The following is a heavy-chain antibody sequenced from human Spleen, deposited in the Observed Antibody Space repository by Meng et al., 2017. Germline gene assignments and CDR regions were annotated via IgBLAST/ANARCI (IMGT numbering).Heavy chain of an antibody. CDR2: INAGNGNT. J-gene: IGHJ4*02. V-gene: IGHV1-3*01. CDR1: GYIFTDYA. CDR3: ARASNYYESSGFSDY. Sequence: QVQLVQSGAEVKKPGASVKVSCKASGYIFTDYAMYWVRQAPGQGLEWMGWINAGNGNTKYSQKFQARVSITRDTSATTAYMELRRLRSEDTGVYYCARASNYYESSGFSDYWGQGTLVTVSS. D-gene: IGHD3-22*01.